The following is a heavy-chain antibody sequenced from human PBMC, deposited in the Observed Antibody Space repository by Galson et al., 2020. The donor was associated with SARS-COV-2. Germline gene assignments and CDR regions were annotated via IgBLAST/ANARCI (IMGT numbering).Heavy chain of an antibody. Sequence: GSLRLSCAASGFSFSDYWMHWVRQAPGKGLVWVSRINTYGNSTNYADSARGRFTVSRDNAKNMLYLQMNSLRAEDTAVYYCVRHSSGDYWGQGTLVTVSS. D-gene: IGHD3-22*01. CDR3: VRHSSGDY. CDR2: INTYGNST. CDR1: GFSFSDYW. V-gene: IGHV3-74*01. J-gene: IGHJ4*02.